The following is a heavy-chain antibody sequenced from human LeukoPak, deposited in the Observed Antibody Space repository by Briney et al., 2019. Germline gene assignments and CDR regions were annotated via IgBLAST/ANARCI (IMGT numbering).Heavy chain of an antibody. V-gene: IGHV1-46*01. Sequence: ASVNVSCKASGYTFTSYYMHWVRQAPGQGLEWVGIINPSGGSTSYAQKFQGRVTMTRDTSTSTVYMELSSLRSEDTAVYYCARGNRRCGDCRWGGAVDYGGQGPLVTVSS. D-gene: IGHD2-21*02. CDR2: INPSGGST. CDR3: ARGNRRCGDCRWGGAVDY. CDR1: GYTFTSYY. J-gene: IGHJ4*02.